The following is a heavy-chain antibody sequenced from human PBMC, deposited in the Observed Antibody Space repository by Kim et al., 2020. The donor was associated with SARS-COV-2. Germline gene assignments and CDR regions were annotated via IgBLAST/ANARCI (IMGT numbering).Heavy chain of an antibody. V-gene: IGHV3-30*04. Sequence: GGSLILSCAASGFTFSSYAMHWVRQAPGKGLEWVAVISYDGSNKYYADSVKGRFTISRDNSKNTLYLQMNSLRAEDTAVYYCARDGIMTTAAFDIWGQGTMVTVSS. CDR2: ISYDGSNK. D-gene: IGHD3-16*01. CDR1: GFTFSSYA. CDR3: ARDGIMTTAAFDI. J-gene: IGHJ3*02.